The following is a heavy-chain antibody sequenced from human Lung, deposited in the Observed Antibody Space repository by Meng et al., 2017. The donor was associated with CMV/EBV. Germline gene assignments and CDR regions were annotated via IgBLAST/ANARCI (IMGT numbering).Heavy chain of an antibody. Sequence: SXKISWAASGFTFNNYGMRWVRQAPGRGLEWVAVIWYDGSNRNYEDSVKGRFTISRDNSKNTVYLQMNTVRAEDTAVYYCAKGHLHIDYWGHGTLVAVSS. D-gene: IGHD4-11*01. V-gene: IGHV3-33*06. CDR2: IWYDGSNR. CDR1: GFTFNNYG. J-gene: IGHJ4*01. CDR3: AKGHLHIDY.